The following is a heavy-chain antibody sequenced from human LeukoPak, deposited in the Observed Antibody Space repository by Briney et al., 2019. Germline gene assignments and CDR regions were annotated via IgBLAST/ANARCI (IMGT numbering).Heavy chain of an antibody. D-gene: IGHD3-10*01. V-gene: IGHV3-66*01. CDR1: GFTVSSNY. CDR3: ARDRENWRGLWFGELGH. Sequence: GGSLRLSCAASGFTVSSNYMSWVRQAPGKGLEWVSVIYSGGSTYYADPVKGRFTISRDNSKNALYLQMNSLRAEDTAVYYCARDRENWRGLWFGELGHWGQGTLVTVSS. CDR2: IYSGGST. J-gene: IGHJ4*02.